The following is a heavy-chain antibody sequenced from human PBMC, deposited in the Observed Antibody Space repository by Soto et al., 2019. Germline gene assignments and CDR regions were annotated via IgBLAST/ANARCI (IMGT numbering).Heavy chain of an antibody. Sequence: EVQLVESGGGLIQPGGSLRLSCAASGFTVSSNYMRWVRQAPGKGLEWDSVIYSGGSTYYADSVEGRFTISRDNSKNTLYLQMIRLIAEDTAVYYCARDRYPLGYWGQGTLLTVYS. D-gene: IGHD3-16*02. CDR1: GFTVSSNY. CDR2: IYSGGST. J-gene: IGHJ4*02. V-gene: IGHV3-53*01. CDR3: ARDRYPLGY.